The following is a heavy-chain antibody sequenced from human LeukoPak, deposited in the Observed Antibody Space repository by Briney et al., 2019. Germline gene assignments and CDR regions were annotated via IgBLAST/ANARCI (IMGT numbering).Heavy chain of an antibody. V-gene: IGHV4-34*01. J-gene: IGHJ4*02. CDR1: GGSFSGYY. Sequence: PSETLSLTCAVYGGSFSGYYWSWIRQPPGKGLEWIGEINHSGSTNYNPSLKSRVTISVDTSKNQFSLKLSSVTAADTAVYYCARGGRYCSGGSCYLDFDYWGQGTLVTVSS. CDR2: INHSGST. CDR3: ARGGRYCSGGSCYLDFDY. D-gene: IGHD2-15*01.